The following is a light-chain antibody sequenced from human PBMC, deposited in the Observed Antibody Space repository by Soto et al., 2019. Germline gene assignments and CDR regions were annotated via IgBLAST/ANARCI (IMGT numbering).Light chain of an antibody. Sequence: IVLTPSPATLSFYPWETGTLPRRVSQSVSSTYLAWYQQKPGQAPRLLIYGASTRGTGIPDRFSGGGSGTDFTLTISRLEPEDFAVYYCQQFSSYPLTFGGGTKVDIK. V-gene: IGKV3-20*01. J-gene: IGKJ4*01. CDR1: QSVSSTY. CDR3: QQFSSYPLT. CDR2: GAS.